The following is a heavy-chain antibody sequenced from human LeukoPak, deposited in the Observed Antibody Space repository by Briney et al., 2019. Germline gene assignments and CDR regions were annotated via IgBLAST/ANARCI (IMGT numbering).Heavy chain of an antibody. D-gene: IGHD2-2*01. CDR1: GYTFTSYH. CDR2: IKSTGDTT. V-gene: IGHV1-46*01. J-gene: IGHJ4*02. Sequence: ASVKVSCKTSGYTFTSYHMHWVRQAPGQGLEGVAIIKSTGDTTVYAQKFQGRVTVTRDTSTRTVYMDLSSLSSEDTAVYYCVREDAHTYYFDFWGPGTLVTVSS. CDR3: VREDAHTYYFDF.